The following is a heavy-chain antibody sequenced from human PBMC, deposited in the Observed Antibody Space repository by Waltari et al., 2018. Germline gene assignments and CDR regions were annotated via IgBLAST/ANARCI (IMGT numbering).Heavy chain of an antibody. CDR1: GFTFSSYE. V-gene: IGHV3-48*03. Sequence: LVQPGGSLRLSCAASGFTFSSYEMNWVRQAPGKGLEWVSYISSSGSTIYYADSVKGRFTISRDNAKNSLYLQMNSLRAEDTAVYYCARDPDSSGFDYWGQGTLVTVSS. CDR2: ISSSGSTI. J-gene: IGHJ4*02. D-gene: IGHD6-19*01. CDR3: ARDPDSSGFDY.